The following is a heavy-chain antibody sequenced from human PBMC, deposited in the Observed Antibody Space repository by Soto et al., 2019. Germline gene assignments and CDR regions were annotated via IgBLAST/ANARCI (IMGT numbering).Heavy chain of an antibody. V-gene: IGHV3-53*02. CDR1: GFTVSSNY. CDR2: IYSGGTT. J-gene: IGHJ4*02. Sequence: EVQLVETGGGLIQPGGSLRLSCAVSGFTVSSNYMNWVRRAPGKGLEWVSVIYSGGTTDYADSVKGRFTISRGSSKNTLYLQMNSLRAEDTAVYYCARGLSLSEWWFDYWGQGTLVTVSS. D-gene: IGHD2-8*01. CDR3: ARGLSLSEWWFDY.